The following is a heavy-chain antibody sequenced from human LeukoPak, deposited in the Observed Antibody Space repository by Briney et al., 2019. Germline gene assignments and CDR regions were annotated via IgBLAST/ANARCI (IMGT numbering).Heavy chain of an antibody. D-gene: IGHD3-22*01. CDR1: GGSVSGYY. CDR3: ARVRYYYDKKHDAFDI. J-gene: IGHJ3*02. V-gene: IGHV4-34*01. CDR2: TNHSGST. Sequence: KPSETLSLTCAGYGGSVSGYYWSWIRQPPGKGLEWIGETNHSGSTNYNPSLKSRVTISVDTSKNQSSLKLSSVTAADTAVYYCARVRYYYDKKHDAFDIWGQGTMVTVSS.